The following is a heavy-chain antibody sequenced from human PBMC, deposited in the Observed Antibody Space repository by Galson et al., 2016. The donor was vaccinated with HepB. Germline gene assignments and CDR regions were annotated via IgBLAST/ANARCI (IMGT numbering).Heavy chain of an antibody. D-gene: IGHD1-26*01. CDR1: GFTFSSYA. J-gene: IGHJ4*02. CDR2: ISGGAENT. Sequence: SLRLSCAASGFTFSSYAMSWVRQAPGRGLEWVSTISGGAENTHYADSVKGRFTISRDNSRNTMYLQMNGLRADDSAVYSCARDVGGEAFFDFWGQGTLVTVSS. CDR3: ARDVGGEAFFDF. V-gene: IGHV3-23*01.